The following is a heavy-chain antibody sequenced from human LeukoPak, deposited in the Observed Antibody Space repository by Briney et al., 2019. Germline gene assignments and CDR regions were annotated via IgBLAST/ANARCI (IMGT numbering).Heavy chain of an antibody. Sequence: GASVKVSCKASGYTLTSYYMHWVRQAPGQGLEWMGIINPSGGSTSYAQKFQGRVTMTRDTSTSTVYMELSSLRSEDTAVYYCARGYGGNSRGRYYYYGMDVWGQGTTVTVSS. CDR2: INPSGGST. CDR1: GYTLTSYY. CDR3: ARGYGGNSRGRYYYYGMDV. V-gene: IGHV1-46*01. D-gene: IGHD4-23*01. J-gene: IGHJ6*02.